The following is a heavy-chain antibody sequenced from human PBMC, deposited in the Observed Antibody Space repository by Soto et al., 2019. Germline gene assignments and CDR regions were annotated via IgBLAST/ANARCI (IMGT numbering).Heavy chain of an antibody. J-gene: IGHJ6*02. CDR1: GYTPTELS. D-gene: IGHD5-18*01. CDR3: AADLYTDKAMVSYYYYGMDV. CDR2: FDPEDGET. Sequence: ASVKVSCKVSGYTPTELSMHWVRQAPGKGLEWMGGFDPEDGETIYAQKFQERVTITRDMSTSTAYMELSSLRSEDTAVYYCAADLYTDKAMVSYYYYGMDVWGQGTTVTVS. V-gene: IGHV1-24*01.